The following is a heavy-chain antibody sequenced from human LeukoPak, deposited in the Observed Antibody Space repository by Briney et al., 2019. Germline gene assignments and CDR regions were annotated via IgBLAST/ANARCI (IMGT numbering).Heavy chain of an antibody. CDR3: ARHQGHSSSSYYYYYMDV. Sequence: GESLKISCKGSGYSFTSYWIGWVRQMPGKGLEWMGIIYPGDSDTRYSPSFQGQVTISADKSISTAYLQWSSLKASDTAMYHCARHQGHSSSSYYYYYMDVWGKGTTVTVSS. CDR1: GYSFTSYW. J-gene: IGHJ6*03. V-gene: IGHV5-51*01. D-gene: IGHD6-6*01. CDR2: IYPGDSDT.